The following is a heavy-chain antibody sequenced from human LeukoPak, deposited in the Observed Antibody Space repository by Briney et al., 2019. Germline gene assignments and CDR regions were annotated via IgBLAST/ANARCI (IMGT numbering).Heavy chain of an antibody. D-gene: IGHD2-21*02. Sequence: ASVTVSCKASGYTLTGYYVHWVRQAPGQGLEWMGWINPNNGGTLYAQNFRGRVTMTRDTAISTAYMEVSGLTSDDTAVYYCARGYCSAGDCYEFDYWGQGTLVTVSS. J-gene: IGHJ4*02. CDR3: ARGYCSAGDCYEFDY. CDR1: GYTLTGYY. V-gene: IGHV1-2*02. CDR2: INPNNGGT.